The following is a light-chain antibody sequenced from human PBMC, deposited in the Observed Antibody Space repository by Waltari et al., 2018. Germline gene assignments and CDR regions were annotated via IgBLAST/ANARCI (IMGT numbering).Light chain of an antibody. J-gene: IGLJ3*02. CDR1: SNDIGTYKF. CDR2: EFN. CDR3: CSYVTGDTWV. Sequence: QSALTQPPSVSGSPGQSITISCPGTSNDIGTYKFVLWYQQHPGKAPKLIIYEFNQRPSGISNRFSGSKSGNTAALTISGLQTEDEADYFCCSYVTGDTWVFGGGTKVAVL. V-gene: IGLV2-23*02.